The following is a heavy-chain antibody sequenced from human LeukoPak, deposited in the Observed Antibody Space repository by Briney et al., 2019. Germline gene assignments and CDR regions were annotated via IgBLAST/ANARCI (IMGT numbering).Heavy chain of an antibody. Sequence: GASVKVSCKASGYTLTSYGISWVRQAPGQGLEWMGWISAYNGNTNYAQKLQGRVTMTTDTSTGTAYMELRSLRSDDTAVYYCARDAYYYDSSGYYYAPRYYYGMDVWGQGTTVTVSS. V-gene: IGHV1-18*01. D-gene: IGHD3-22*01. CDR2: ISAYNGNT. CDR3: ARDAYYYDSSGYYYAPRYYYGMDV. J-gene: IGHJ6*02. CDR1: GYTLTSYG.